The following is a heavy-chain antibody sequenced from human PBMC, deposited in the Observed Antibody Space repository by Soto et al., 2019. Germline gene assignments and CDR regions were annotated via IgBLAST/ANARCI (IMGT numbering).Heavy chain of an antibody. D-gene: IGHD6-6*01. CDR1: GFSLTTTGVG. V-gene: IGHV2-5*02. Sequence: QISLKESGPALVKPTQTLTLTCSFSGFSLTTTGVGVGWIRQPPGKALEWLALIYWDDAERYNPSLKKRLTITKDTSKNLVVLTMTNVDPVDTATYYCALGIAARPFDSWGQGTLVTVSS. CDR3: ALGIAARPFDS. CDR2: IYWDDAE. J-gene: IGHJ4*02.